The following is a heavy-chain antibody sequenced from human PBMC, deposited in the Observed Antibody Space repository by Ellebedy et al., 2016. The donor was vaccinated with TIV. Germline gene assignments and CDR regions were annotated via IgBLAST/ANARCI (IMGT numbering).Heavy chain of an antibody. CDR1: GYSFTNYW. CDR3: TRRTRSGYDY. CDR2: IDPTDSYT. D-gene: IGHD5-12*01. Sequence: GGSLRLSCKGSGYSFTNYWISWVRQMPGKGLEWMGKIDPTDSYTNYSPSFQGHVTISADKSISTAYLQWSGLKASDTAMYYCTRRTRSGYDYWGQGTLVTVSS. V-gene: IGHV5-10-1*01. J-gene: IGHJ4*02.